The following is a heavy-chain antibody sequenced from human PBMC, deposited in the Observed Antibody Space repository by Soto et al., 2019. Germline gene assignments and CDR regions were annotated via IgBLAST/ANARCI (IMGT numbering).Heavy chain of an antibody. V-gene: IGHV1-69*01. D-gene: IGHD6-6*01. CDR1: GGTFSSYA. CDR2: IIPIFGTA. CDR3: ARDRGTEYSSSSYYYYYGMDV. J-gene: IGHJ6*02. Sequence: QVQLVQSGAEVNKPGSSVKVSCKASGGTFSSYAISWVRQAPGQGLEWMGGIIPIFGTANYAQKFQGRVTITADESTSTAYMELSSLRSEDTAVYYCARDRGTEYSSSSYYYYYGMDVWGQGTTVTVSS.